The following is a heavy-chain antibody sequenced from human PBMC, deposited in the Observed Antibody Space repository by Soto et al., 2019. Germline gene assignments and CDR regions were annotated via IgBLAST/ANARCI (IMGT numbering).Heavy chain of an antibody. D-gene: IGHD6-19*01. CDR3: AREGSSGWNGLNWFDP. Sequence: EVQLVESGGGLVQPGGSLRLSCAASGFTFSSYSMNWVRQAPGKGLEWVSYISSSSSTIYYADSVKGRFTISRDNAKNSLYLQMNSLRAEDTAVYYCAREGSSGWNGLNWFDPWGQGTLVTDSS. CDR1: GFTFSSYS. J-gene: IGHJ5*02. CDR2: ISSSSSTI. V-gene: IGHV3-48*01.